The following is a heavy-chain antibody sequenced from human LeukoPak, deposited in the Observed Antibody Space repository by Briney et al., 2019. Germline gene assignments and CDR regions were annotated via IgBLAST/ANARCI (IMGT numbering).Heavy chain of an antibody. D-gene: IGHD3-10*01. CDR3: ARDPWGLRGVLYYFDY. CDR1: GFTFSNYA. V-gene: IGHV3-30-3*01. CDR2: ISYDGSNK. J-gene: IGHJ4*02. Sequence: GRSLRLSCAASGFTFSNYAIHWVRQAPGKGLEWVAVISYDGSNKYYADSVKGRFTISRDNAKNTLYLQMNSLRAEDTAVYYCARDPWGLRGVLYYFDYWGQGTLVTVSS.